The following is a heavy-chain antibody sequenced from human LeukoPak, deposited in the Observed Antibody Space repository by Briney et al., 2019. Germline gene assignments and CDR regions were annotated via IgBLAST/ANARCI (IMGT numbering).Heavy chain of an antibody. CDR3: ARVLPYYMDV. D-gene: IGHD2/OR15-2a*01. CDR1: GGSISSSSYY. Sequence: NASETLSLTCTVSGGSISSSSYYWGWIRQPPGKGLEWIGSIYYSGSTYYNPSLKSRVTISVDTSKNQFSLKLSSVTAADTAVYYCARVLPYYMDVWGKGTTVTVSS. V-gene: IGHV4-39*01. CDR2: IYYSGST. J-gene: IGHJ6*03.